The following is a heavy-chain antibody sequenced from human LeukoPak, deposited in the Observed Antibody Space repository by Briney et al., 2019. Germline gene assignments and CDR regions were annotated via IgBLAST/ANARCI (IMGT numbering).Heavy chain of an antibody. J-gene: IGHJ5*02. CDR3: ARAGVVPAAKWFDP. D-gene: IGHD2-2*01. Sequence: SETLPLTCTVSGGSISSGDYYWSWIRQPPGKGLEWIGYIYYSGSTYYNPSLKSRVTISVDTTKNQFSLKLSSVTAADTAVYYCARAGVVPAAKWFDPWGQGPLVTVSS. V-gene: IGHV4-30-4*08. CDR1: GGSISSGDYY. CDR2: IYYSGST.